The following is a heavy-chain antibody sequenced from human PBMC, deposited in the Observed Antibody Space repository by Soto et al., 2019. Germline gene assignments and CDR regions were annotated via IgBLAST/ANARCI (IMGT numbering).Heavy chain of an antibody. CDR3: AKNWGRVTTSWHFDY. CDR2: IHGGGNSA. V-gene: IGHV3-23*01. CDR1: GFTFSGYA. Sequence: EVQLLESGGDLVQPGRSLRLSCAASGFTFSGYAMSWVRQAPGKGLEWVSVIHGGGNSAYYADSVKGRFTISRDNSKNTLYLQMRSLRGEDTAVYYCAKNWGRVTTSWHFDYWGQGTLVTVSS. J-gene: IGHJ4*02. D-gene: IGHD4-17*01.